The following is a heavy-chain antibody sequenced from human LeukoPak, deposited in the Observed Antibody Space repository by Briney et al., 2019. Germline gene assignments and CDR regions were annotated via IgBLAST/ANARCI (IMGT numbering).Heavy chain of an antibody. CDR3: AREVVAAAGTVDY. J-gene: IGHJ4*02. CDR1: GDSISNYY. CDR2: IYYSGST. V-gene: IGHV4-59*01. D-gene: IGHD6-13*01. Sequence: SETLSLTCAVSGDSISNYYWSWIWQPPGKGLEWIGYIYYSGSTNYNPSLKSRVTISVDTSKNQFSLKLSSVTAADTAVYYCAREVVAAAGTVDYWGQGALVIVSS.